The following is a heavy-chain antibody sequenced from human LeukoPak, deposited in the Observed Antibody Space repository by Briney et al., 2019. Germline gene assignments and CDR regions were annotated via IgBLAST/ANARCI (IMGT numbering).Heavy chain of an antibody. D-gene: IGHD1-14*01. CDR2: IYTSGST. J-gene: IGHJ4*02. CDR1: GVSISSYF. Sequence: SETLSRTCTVSGVSISSYFWSWVRQPAGKGLEWIGRIYTSGSTKYYPSLQSRVTMSLDTSKKQLSLNLGSVTAADTAVYYCARAGTSGGLCDYWGQGILVTVSS. V-gene: IGHV4-4*07. CDR3: ARAGTSGGLCDY.